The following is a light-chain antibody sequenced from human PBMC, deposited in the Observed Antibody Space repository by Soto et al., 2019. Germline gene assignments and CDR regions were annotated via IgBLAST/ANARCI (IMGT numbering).Light chain of an antibody. CDR2: GAS. CDR3: QQYGSSPT. J-gene: IGKJ1*01. CDR1: QSVSIK. Sequence: EIVMTQSPATLSVSPGERATLSCRASQSVSIKLAWYHQKPGQAPRLLIYGASSRATGIPDRFSGSGSGTDFTLTISRLEPEDFAVYYCQQYGSSPTFGQGTKVDI. V-gene: IGKV3-20*01.